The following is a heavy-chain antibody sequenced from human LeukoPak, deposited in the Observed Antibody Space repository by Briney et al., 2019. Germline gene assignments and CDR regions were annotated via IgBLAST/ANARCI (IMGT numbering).Heavy chain of an antibody. CDR3: ARDNDAYSSGDY. J-gene: IGHJ4*02. V-gene: IGHV3-11*05. Sequence: GGSLRLSCAASGFTFNSYAVHWVRQAPGKGLEWVSYISSSSNYTNYADSVKGRFTISRDNAKNSLYLQMNSLRTEDTAVYYCARDNDAYSSGDYWGQGTLVTVSS. CDR1: GFTFNSYA. CDR2: ISSSSNYT. D-gene: IGHD6-19*01.